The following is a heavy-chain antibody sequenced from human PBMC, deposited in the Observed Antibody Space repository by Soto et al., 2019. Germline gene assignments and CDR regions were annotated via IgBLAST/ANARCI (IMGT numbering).Heavy chain of an antibody. D-gene: IGHD3-10*01. CDR1: GYTFTSYD. CDR3: ARDPPPFLCYYYGYYYDGMDF. J-gene: IGHJ6*02. Sequence: GASVKVSCKASGYTFTSYDINWVRQATGQGLEWMGWMNPNSGNTGYAQKFQGRVTMTRNTSISTACMDLSSLRSEDTAVYYCARDPPPFLCYYYGYYYDGMDFWGQGTTDTGSS. CDR2: MNPNSGNT. V-gene: IGHV1-8*01.